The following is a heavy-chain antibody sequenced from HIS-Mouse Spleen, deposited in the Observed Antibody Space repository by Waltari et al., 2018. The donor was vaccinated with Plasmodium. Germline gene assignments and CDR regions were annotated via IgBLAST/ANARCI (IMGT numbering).Heavy chain of an antibody. CDR2: IYYSGST. Sequence: QVQLQESGPGLVKPSETLSLTCTVSGGSVSSGSYYWSWIRQPPGKGLEWIVYIYYSGSTNYNPSLKSRVTISVDTSKNQFSLKLSSVTAADTAVYYCARVGDGWELGGFDYWGQGTLVTVSS. J-gene: IGHJ4*02. CDR1: GGSVSSGSYY. V-gene: IGHV4-61*01. CDR3: ARVGDGWELGGFDY. D-gene: IGHD1-7*01.